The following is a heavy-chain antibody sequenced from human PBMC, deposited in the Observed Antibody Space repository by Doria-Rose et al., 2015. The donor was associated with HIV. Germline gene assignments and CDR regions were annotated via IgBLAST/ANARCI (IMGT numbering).Heavy chain of an antibody. Sequence: QESGPVLVKPTETLTLTCTVSGVSLSSPGMGVSWIRQPPGKALEWLANIFADDERSYKASLKSRLTISGSTSKSQVVLTMTDMDPVDTATYYCARIKSSRWYHKYYFDFWGQGTLVIVSA. CDR3: ARIKSSRWYHKYYFDF. V-gene: IGHV2-26*01. CDR2: IFADDER. J-gene: IGHJ4*02. CDR1: GVSLSSPGMG. D-gene: IGHD6-13*01.